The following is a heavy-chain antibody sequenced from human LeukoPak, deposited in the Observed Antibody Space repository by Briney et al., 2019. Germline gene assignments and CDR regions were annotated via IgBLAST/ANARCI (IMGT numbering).Heavy chain of an antibody. CDR3: AKGPRSPSAALVLFDY. J-gene: IGHJ4*02. Sequence: GGSLRLSCAASGFTFSIYAMSWVRQAPGKGLEWVSVITESDISTYYAESVKGRYTISRSNSKNTLYLQMNSLRAEDTAVYYCAKGPRSPSAALVLFDYWGQGTLVTVSS. V-gene: IGHV3-23*01. CDR1: GFTFSIYA. CDR2: ITESDIST. D-gene: IGHD6-13*01.